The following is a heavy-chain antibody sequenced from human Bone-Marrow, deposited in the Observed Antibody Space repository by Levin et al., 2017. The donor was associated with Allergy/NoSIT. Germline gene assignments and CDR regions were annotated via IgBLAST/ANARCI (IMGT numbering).Heavy chain of an antibody. J-gene: IGHJ4*02. D-gene: IGHD3-10*01. CDR1: GGSITTNNW. CDR3: VREEGAGTYKGFDY. Sequence: SETLSLTCAVSGGSITTNNWWSWVRQPPGKGLEWIGEIYHSGSTNYNPSLKSRVTMSVDKSKNQFSLNLNSVTAADTAVYYCVREEGAGTYKGFDYWGRGTLVTVSS. V-gene: IGHV4-4*02. CDR2: IYHSGST.